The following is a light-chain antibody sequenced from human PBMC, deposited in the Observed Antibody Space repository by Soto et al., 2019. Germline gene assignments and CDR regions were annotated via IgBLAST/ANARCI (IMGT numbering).Light chain of an antibody. Sequence: NFMLTQPHSVSESPGKTLSISCTRSSGSIANNYVQWYQQRPGCAPTTVIYENNQRLSGVPDRFSGSTDGSSNSASLTISGLQTEDEADYYCQSYDSDFVVFGGGTKVTVL. CDR3: QSYDSDFVV. J-gene: IGLJ2*01. CDR1: SGSIANNY. CDR2: ENN. V-gene: IGLV6-57*04.